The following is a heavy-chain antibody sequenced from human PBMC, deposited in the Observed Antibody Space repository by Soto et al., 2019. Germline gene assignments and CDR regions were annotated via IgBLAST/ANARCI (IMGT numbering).Heavy chain of an antibody. CDR2: ISGSGGST. J-gene: IGHJ4*02. CDR1: GFTFSSYA. V-gene: IGHV3-23*01. CDR3: AKDQIVVVPAAPDY. D-gene: IGHD2-2*01. Sequence: PGGSLRLSCAASGFTFSSYAMRWVRQAPGKGLEWVSAISGSGGSTYYADSVKGRFTISRDNSKNTLYLQMNSLRAEDTAVYYCAKDQIVVVPAAPDYWGQGTLVTVSS.